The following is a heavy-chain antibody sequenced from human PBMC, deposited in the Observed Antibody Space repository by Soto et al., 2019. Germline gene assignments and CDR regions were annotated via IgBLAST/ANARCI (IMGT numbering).Heavy chain of an antibody. CDR2: MYFGGSF. Sequence: SETLCLTCTVSGASVSDGYWSWIRQPPGKGLEWIGFMYFGGSFNYNPSLTSRVTISVDTSKNQFSLKLSSVTAADAAVYYCARRYGPGFDYWGQGTLVTVSS. CDR3: ARRYGPGFDY. V-gene: IGHV4-59*08. D-gene: IGHD4-17*01. CDR1: GASVSDGY. J-gene: IGHJ4*02.